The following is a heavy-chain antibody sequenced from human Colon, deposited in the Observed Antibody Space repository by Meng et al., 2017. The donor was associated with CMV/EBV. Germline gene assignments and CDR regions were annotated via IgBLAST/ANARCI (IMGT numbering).Heavy chain of an antibody. J-gene: IGHJ5*02. Sequence: SETLSLTCALSGGSFIGYSWSWIRQPPGKGPVWIGDIDHVGTTNYNPSLKSRVTISVDTSKNEFSLSLTSVTATDTAVYYCARRSGRYRLTYWFDPWGQGTLVTVSS. CDR3: ARRSGRYRLTYWFDP. CDR1: GGSFIGYS. V-gene: IGHV4-34*01. CDR2: IDHVGTT. D-gene: IGHD1-26*01.